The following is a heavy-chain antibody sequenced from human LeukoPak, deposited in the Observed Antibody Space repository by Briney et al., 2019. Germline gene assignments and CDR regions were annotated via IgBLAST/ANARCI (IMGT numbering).Heavy chain of an antibody. D-gene: IGHD3-3*01. CDR2: INYSGST. V-gene: IGHV4-34*09. J-gene: IGHJ6*02. CDR3: ARDEAIFGAGYYYGMDV. CDR1: GGSFSGYY. Sequence: SETLSLTCAVYGGSFSGYYWSWIRQPPGKGLEWIGYINYSGSTYYNPSLKSRVSISLDTSQNHFSLRLSSVTAADTAVYYCARDEAIFGAGYYYGMDVWGQGTTVTVSS.